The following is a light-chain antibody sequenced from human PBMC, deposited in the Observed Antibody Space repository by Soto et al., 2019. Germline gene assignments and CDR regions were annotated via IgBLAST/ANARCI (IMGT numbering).Light chain of an antibody. J-gene: IGKJ5*01. CDR3: QQRNVWPPIT. Sequence: EILMTQSPATLSVSPGESATLSCRASQSVSTSLAWYQQKPGQAPRLLIYGASNRANGVPDRFGGSRSGTEFTLTINSLEPEDFAVYYCQQRNVWPPITFGQGTRLE. CDR2: GAS. CDR1: QSVSTS. V-gene: IGKV3-11*01.